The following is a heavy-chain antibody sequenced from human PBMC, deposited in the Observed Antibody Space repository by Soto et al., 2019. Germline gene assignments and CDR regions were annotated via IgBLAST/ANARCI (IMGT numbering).Heavy chain of an antibody. CDR2: IKQDGSEK. D-gene: IGHD6-13*01. V-gene: IGHV3-7*01. Sequence: PVGSLRLSCASSGFTFSSYWMSWVRHSPGKGLEWVANIKQDGSEKYYVDSVKGRFTISRDNAKNSLYLQMNSLRAEDTAVYYCAKERGRNSTLAMDGWGQGTSVSVSS. J-gene: IGHJ6*02. CDR1: GFTFSSYW. CDR3: AKERGRNSTLAMDG.